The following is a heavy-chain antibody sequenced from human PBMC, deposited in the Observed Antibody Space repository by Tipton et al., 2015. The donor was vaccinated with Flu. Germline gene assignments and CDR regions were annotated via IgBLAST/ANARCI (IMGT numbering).Heavy chain of an antibody. Sequence: SLRLSCAASGFIVSSDYMSWVRQAPGKGLEWVSVIYSSDSTSYADSVRGRFTLSRDNSRNTLYLQMNNLRVEDTAVYYCAKRYCSSSTCYIPDALAIWGQGTRVTVSS. CDR1: GFIVSSDY. CDR2: IYSSDST. D-gene: IGHD2-2*01. CDR3: AKRYCSSSTCYIPDALAI. V-gene: IGHV3-53*01. J-gene: IGHJ3*02.